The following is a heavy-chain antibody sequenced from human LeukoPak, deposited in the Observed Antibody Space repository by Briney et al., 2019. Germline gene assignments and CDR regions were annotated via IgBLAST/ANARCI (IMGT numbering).Heavy chain of an antibody. D-gene: IGHD6-13*01. CDR2: ISGDGGST. J-gene: IGHJ5*02. Sequence: GGSLRLSCAASGFTFDDYAMHWVRQAPGKGLEWVSLISGDGGSTYYADSVKGRFTISRDNSKNSLYLQMNSLRTEDTALYYCVRLMSVAAAWFDPWGQGTLVTVSS. V-gene: IGHV3-43*02. CDR3: VRLMSVAAAWFDP. CDR1: GFTFDDYA.